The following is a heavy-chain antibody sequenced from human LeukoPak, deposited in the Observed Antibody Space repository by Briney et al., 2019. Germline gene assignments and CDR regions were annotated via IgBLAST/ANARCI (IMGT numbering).Heavy chain of an antibody. V-gene: IGHV1-8*01. J-gene: IGHJ4*02. Sequence: ASVKVSCKASGYTFTSYDINWVRQATGQGLEWMGWMNPNSGNTGYAHKFQGGVTMTRNTSISTAYMQLSSLRSEDTAVYYCARGRRCSGGSCYGIDYWGQGTLVTVSS. CDR2: MNPNSGNT. CDR3: ARGRRCSGGSCYGIDY. CDR1: GYTFTSYD. D-gene: IGHD2-15*01.